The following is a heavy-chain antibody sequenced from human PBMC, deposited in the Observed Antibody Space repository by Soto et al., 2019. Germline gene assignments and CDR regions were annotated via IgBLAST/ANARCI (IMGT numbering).Heavy chain of an antibody. CDR3: ARSPDYGDYYYFDY. Sequence: QVQLQESGPGLVKPSQTLSLTCTVSGGSISSGGYYWSWIRQHPGKGLEWIGYIYYSGTTYYKPSLKSRLTISVDTSKNQFSLKLSSVTAADTAVYYCARSPDYGDYYYFDYWGQGTLVTVSS. CDR2: IYYSGTT. V-gene: IGHV4-31*03. J-gene: IGHJ4*02. D-gene: IGHD4-17*01. CDR1: GGSISSGGYY.